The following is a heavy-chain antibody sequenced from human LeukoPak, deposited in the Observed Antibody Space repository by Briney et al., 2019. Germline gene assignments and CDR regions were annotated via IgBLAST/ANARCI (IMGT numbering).Heavy chain of an antibody. CDR3: ARCYYGSGSYSYYFDY. V-gene: IGHV2-70*11. Sequence: SGPALVKPTQTLTLTCTFSGFSLSTSGMCVSWIRQPPGKALEWLARIDWDDDKYYSTSLKTRLTISKDTSKNQVVLTMTNMDPVDTATYYCARCYYGSGSYSYYFDYWGQGTLVTVSS. D-gene: IGHD3-10*01. CDR1: GFSLSTSGMC. J-gene: IGHJ4*02. CDR2: IDWDDDK.